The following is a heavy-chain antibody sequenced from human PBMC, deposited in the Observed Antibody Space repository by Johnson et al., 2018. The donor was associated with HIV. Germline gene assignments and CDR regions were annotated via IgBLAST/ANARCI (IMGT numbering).Heavy chain of an antibody. CDR2: IKQDGSEK. D-gene: IGHD6-13*01. CDR1: GFTFSSYW. J-gene: IGHJ3*02. V-gene: IGHV3-7*05. Sequence: EVQLVESGGGLVQPGGSLRLSCAASGFTFSSYWMSWVRQAPGKGLEWVANIKQDGSEKYYVDSVKGRFTISRENAKNSVYLQMNSLRAEDTAVYYCARNSHSSNWYEWEAFDIWGQGTMVTVSS. CDR3: ARNSHSSNWYEWEAFDI.